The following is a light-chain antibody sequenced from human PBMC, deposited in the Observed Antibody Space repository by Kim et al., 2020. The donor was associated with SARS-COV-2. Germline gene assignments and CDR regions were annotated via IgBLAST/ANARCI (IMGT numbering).Light chain of an antibody. CDR2: AAS. CDR1: QNVNSY. Sequence: EIVLTQSPVTLSLSPGERATLSCRASQNVNSYLAWYQQKPGQTPRLLIYAASNRATGIPARFSGSGSGTDFTLTISSLESEDFAIYYCQQCKSWPLTFGGGTRLEI. CDR3: QQCKSWPLT. V-gene: IGKV3-11*01. J-gene: IGKJ4*01.